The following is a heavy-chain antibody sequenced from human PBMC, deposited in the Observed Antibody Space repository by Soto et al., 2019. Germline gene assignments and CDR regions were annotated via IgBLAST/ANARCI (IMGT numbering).Heavy chain of an antibody. V-gene: IGHV4-39*01. D-gene: IGHD3-16*01. J-gene: IGHJ3*02. CDR1: GGSISSSSYY. CDR2: IYYSGST. Sequence: PSETLSLTCTVSGGSISSSSYYWGWIRQPPGKGLEWIGSIYYSGSTYYNPSLKSRVTISVDTSKNQFSLKLSSVTAADTAVYYCARLSDVFGAFDIWGQGTMVTV. CDR3: ARLSDVFGAFDI.